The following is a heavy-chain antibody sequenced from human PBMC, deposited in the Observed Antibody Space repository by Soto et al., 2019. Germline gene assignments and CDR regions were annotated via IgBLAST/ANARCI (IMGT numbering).Heavy chain of an antibody. CDR1: GDSISSGDYY. CDR2: IYYSGST. D-gene: IGHD3-10*01. V-gene: IGHV4-30-4*01. J-gene: IGHJ6*02. Sequence: SENLALTFTVSGDSISSGDYYWSGSRHRTVKGLEWIGYIYYSGSTYYNPSLQSRVTISVDTSKNHFSLKLSSVTAADTALYYRARDGYYGSGSMAAMDVWGQGTTATVSS. CDR3: ARDGYYGSGSMAAMDV.